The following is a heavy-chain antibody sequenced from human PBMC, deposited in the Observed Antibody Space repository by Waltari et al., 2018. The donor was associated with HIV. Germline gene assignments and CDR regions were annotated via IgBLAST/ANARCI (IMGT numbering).Heavy chain of an antibody. CDR2: MNPNGGAT. J-gene: IGHJ4*02. CDR1: GYTFSDYY. Sequence: VQLVQSGAEVKKPGATVKISCKVSGYTFSDYYLHWVQQAPGKGLEWMGWMNPNGGATNYAQKFQGRITMTRDTSITTAYMELSGLTSDDTAIFYCVRDRGFNWNGDVWGQGTLVTVSS. CDR3: VRDRGFNWNGDV. V-gene: IGHV1-2*02. D-gene: IGHD1-20*01.